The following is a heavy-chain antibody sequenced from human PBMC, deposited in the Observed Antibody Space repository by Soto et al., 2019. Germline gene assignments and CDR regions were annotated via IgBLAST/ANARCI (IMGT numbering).Heavy chain of an antibody. D-gene: IGHD3-22*01. Sequence: EVQLVESGGGLVQPGGSLRLSCAASGFSFNNFAMSWVRLAPGKGLEWVSGISGSGGTTYYADSVKGRITISRDNSKNTLYLQINSLRAEDTALYYCAKHDSSVTSWFDFWGQGTLVTVSS. J-gene: IGHJ4*02. V-gene: IGHV3-23*04. CDR2: ISGSGGTT. CDR3: AKHDSSVTSWFDF. CDR1: GFSFNNFA.